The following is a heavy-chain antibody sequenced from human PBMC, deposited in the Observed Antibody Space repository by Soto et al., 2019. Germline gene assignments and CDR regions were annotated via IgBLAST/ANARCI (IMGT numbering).Heavy chain of an antibody. CDR2: IVVGSGNT. CDR1: GFTFTSSA. J-gene: IGHJ6*02. CDR3: AADSSSWSNYYYGMDV. Sequence: QMQLVQSGPEVKKPGTSVKVSCKASGFTFTSSAMQWVRQARGQRLEWIGWIVVGSGNTNYAQKFQERVTITRDMSKSTAYMELSSLRSEDTAVYYCAADSSSWSNYYYGMDVWGQGPTVTVSS. D-gene: IGHD6-13*01. V-gene: IGHV1-58*02.